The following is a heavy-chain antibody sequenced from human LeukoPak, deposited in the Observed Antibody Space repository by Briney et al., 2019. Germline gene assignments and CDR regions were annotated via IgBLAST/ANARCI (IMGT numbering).Heavy chain of an antibody. J-gene: IGHJ5*02. Sequence: GGSLRLSCAASGFTFSSYGMHWVRPAPGKGLEWVAVIWYDGSKKYYVDSVKGRFTISRDNSKNTLYLQMNSLRAQDTAMYYCAKDRIAVRPGWFDPWGQATLVTVSS. CDR2: IWYDGSKK. CDR3: AKDRIAVRPGWFDP. V-gene: IGHV3-33*06. D-gene: IGHD6-6*01. CDR1: GFTFSSYG.